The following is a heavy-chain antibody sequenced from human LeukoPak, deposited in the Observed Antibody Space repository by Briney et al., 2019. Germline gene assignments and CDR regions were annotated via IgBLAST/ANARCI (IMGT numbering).Heavy chain of an antibody. CDR3: ARVRCSGGSCPYYYYYYYMDV. J-gene: IGHJ6*03. D-gene: IGHD2-15*01. CDR1: GGSIRSSSYN. Sequence: PSETLSLTCTVSGGSIRSSSYNWGWIRQPPGKGLEWIGSFQYTGSAHYNPSLKSRVTISIDTSKNQFSLKLRFVTAADTAVYYCARVRCSGGSCPYYYYYYYMDVWGKGTTVTVSS. V-gene: IGHV4-39*07. CDR2: FQYTGSA.